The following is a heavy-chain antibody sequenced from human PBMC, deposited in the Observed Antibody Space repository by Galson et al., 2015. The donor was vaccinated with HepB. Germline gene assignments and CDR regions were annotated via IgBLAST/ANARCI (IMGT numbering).Heavy chain of an antibody. V-gene: IGHV4-39*01. D-gene: IGHD6-19*01. CDR2: IYYSGTT. J-gene: IGHJ4*02. CDR1: GGSISSSSYY. CDR3: APGSGWYGDYFDY. Sequence: ETLSLTCPVSGGSISSSSYYWGWIRQPPGKGLEWIGNIYYSGTTYYNPSLKSRVTISVDTSKNQFSLKLTSVTAADTAVYYCAPGSGWYGDYFDYWGQGTLITVSS.